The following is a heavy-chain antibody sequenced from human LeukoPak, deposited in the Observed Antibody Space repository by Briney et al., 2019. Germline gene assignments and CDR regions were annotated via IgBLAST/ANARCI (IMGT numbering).Heavy chain of an antibody. V-gene: IGHV3-15*01. CDR2: IKSKTDGETT. CDR1: GFTFSNAW. J-gene: IGHJ3*02. D-gene: IGHD3-10*01. Sequence: GGSLRLSCAASGFTFSNAWMSWVRQAPGKGLEWVGRIKSKTDGETTDYAAPVKGRFTISRDDSKNTLYLQMNSLKTEDTAVYYCTTDGHVSGAFDIWGQGTMVTVSS. CDR3: TTDGHVSGAFDI.